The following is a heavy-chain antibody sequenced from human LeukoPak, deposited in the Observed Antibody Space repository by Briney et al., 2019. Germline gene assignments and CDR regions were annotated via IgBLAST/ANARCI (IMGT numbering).Heavy chain of an antibody. CDR2: INPNSGGT. CDR1: GYTFTGYY. D-gene: IGHD3-22*01. Sequence: ASVKVSCKASGYTFTGYYMHWVRQAPGQGLEWMGWINPNSGGTNYAQKFQGRVTMTRDTSISTAYMELSRLRSDDTAVYYCARAGETYYDSSGYYYYRDWGQGTLVTVSS. CDR3: ARAGETYYDSSGYYYYRD. V-gene: IGHV1-2*02. J-gene: IGHJ4*02.